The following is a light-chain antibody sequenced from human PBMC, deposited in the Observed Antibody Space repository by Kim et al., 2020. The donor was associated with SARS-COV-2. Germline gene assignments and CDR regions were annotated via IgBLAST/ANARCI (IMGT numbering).Light chain of an antibody. CDR2: DVT. V-gene: IGLV2-14*03. J-gene: IGLJ2*01. CDR3: SAYSSRSTLV. Sequence: QSALAQPASVSGSPGQSITISCTATTSDVGGYNYVSWYQQHPGKAPKLLIYDVTNRPSGVSNRFSGSKSGDTASLTISGLQAEDEADYYCSAYSSRSTLVFGGGTQLTVL. CDR1: TSDVGGYNY.